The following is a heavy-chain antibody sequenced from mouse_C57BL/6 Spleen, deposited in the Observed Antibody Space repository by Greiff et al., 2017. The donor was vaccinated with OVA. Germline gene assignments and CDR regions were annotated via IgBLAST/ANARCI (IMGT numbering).Heavy chain of an antibody. V-gene: IGHV1-7*01. CDR1: GYTFTSYW. CDR3: ARGVITTVVENAMDY. Sequence: VQLQQSGAELAKPGASVKLSCKASGYTFTSYWLHWVKPRPGQGLEWIGYINPSSGYTKYNQKFKDKATLTADKSSSTAYMQLSSLTYEDSAVYYCARGVITTVVENAMDYWGQGTSVTVSS. CDR2: INPSSGYT. J-gene: IGHJ4*01. D-gene: IGHD1-1*01.